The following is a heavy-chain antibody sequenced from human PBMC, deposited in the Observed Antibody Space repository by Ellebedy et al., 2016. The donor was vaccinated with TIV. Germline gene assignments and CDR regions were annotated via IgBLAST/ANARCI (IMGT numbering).Heavy chain of an antibody. CDR2: VHHSGTS. Sequence: MPSETLSLTCSVFPGSISNYSWGWFRPPPGKGLEWIAEVHHSGTSDYSTSLNRGVTVSFDESRNQFSLKLSSVTAADTGLYYCARGHTYCRGDNCRHPLSTAFDIWGQGTMVTVSS. J-gene: IGHJ3*02. D-gene: IGHD2-21*01. CDR3: ARGHTYCRGDNCRHPLSTAFDI. V-gene: IGHV4-34*01. CDR1: PGSISNYS.